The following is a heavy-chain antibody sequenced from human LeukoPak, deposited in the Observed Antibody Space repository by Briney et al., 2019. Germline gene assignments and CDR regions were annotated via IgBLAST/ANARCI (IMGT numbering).Heavy chain of an antibody. D-gene: IGHD4-17*01. Sequence: AESLKISCKGSGDSFTSYWISWVRQMPGKDLEWMGRIDPSDSYTNYSPSFQGHVTISADKSISTAYLQWSSLKASDTAMYYCARLFPKDYGDYLDYWGQGTLVTVSS. J-gene: IGHJ4*02. CDR2: IDPSDSYT. CDR3: ARLFPKDYGDYLDY. V-gene: IGHV5-10-1*01. CDR1: GDSFTSYW.